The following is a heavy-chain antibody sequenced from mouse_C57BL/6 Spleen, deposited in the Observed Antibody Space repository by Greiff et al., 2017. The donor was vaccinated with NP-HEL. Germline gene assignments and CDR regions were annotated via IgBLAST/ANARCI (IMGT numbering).Heavy chain of an antibody. CDR3: ARMKGNSWFAY. Sequence: EVKLVESGGGLVKPGGSLKLSCAASGFTFSDYGMHWVRQAPEKGLEWVAYISSGSSTIYYADTVKGRFTISRDNAKNTLFLQMTSLRSEDTAMYYCARMKGNSWFAYWGQGTLVTVSA. V-gene: IGHV5-17*01. CDR1: GFTFSDYG. CDR2: ISSGSSTI. D-gene: IGHD2-1*01. J-gene: IGHJ3*01.